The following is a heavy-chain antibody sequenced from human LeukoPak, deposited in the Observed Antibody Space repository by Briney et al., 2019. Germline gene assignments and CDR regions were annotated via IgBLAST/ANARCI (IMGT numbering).Heavy chain of an antibody. V-gene: IGHV4-39*01. CDR1: GGSISSSSYY. Sequence: SETLSLTCTVSGGSISSSSYYWGWIRRHPGKGLEWIGSIYYSGNTYFNPSLKSRVTISVDTSKNQFALKLSSVTAADTAFYCCARHSNGYFDYWGQGTLVTVSS. CDR2: IYYSGNT. J-gene: IGHJ4*02. D-gene: IGHD3-22*01. CDR3: ARHSNGYFDY.